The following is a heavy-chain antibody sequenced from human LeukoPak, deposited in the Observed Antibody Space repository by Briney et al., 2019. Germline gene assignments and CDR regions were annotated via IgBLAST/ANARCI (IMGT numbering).Heavy chain of an antibody. CDR1: GFTFSNYA. J-gene: IGHJ6*02. CDR2: ISYDGSNK. D-gene: IGHD5-24*01. Sequence: GGSLRLSCAASGFTFSNYAMHWVRQAPGKGLEWVAVISYDGSNKYYADSVKGRFTISRDNSKNTPYLQMNSLRAEDTAVYYCARFVENYYGMDVWGQGTMVTVS. CDR3: ARFVENYYGMDV. V-gene: IGHV3-30-3*01.